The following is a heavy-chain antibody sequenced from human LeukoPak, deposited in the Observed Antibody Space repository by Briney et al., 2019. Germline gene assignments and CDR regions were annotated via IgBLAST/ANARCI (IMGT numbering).Heavy chain of an antibody. CDR2: INPNSGGT. CDR3: ARVAEEYCSSTSCPFDP. CDR1: GYTFIGYY. Sequence: ASVKVSCXASGYTFIGYYMHWVRQAPVQGLEWMGWINPNSGGTHYAQNFQGRVTMTRDTSISTAYMELSRLVSDDTAVYYCARVAEEYCSSTSCPFDPWGQGTLVTVSS. J-gene: IGHJ5*02. D-gene: IGHD2-2*01. V-gene: IGHV1-2*02.